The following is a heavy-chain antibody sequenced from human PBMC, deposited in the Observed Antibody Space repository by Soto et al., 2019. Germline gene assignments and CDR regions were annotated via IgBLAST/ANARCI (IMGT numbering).Heavy chain of an antibody. Sequence: SQTLSLTCVISGDSVSSNSAAWNWIRQSPSRGLEWLGRTYCRSKWYNDYAVSVKSRITINPDTSKNQFSLQLNSVTPEDTAVYYCARDSSGEAVAGNNWFDPWGQGTLVTVSS. V-gene: IGHV6-1*01. CDR2: TYCRSKWYN. CDR1: GDSVSSNSAA. CDR3: ARDSSGEAVAGNNWFDP. D-gene: IGHD6-19*01. J-gene: IGHJ5*02.